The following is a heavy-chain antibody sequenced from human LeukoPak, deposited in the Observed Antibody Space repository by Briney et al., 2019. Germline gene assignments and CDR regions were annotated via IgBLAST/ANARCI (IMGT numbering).Heavy chain of an antibody. CDR3: ARGNYGSGSYYVVDFDY. V-gene: IGHV4-59*01. Sequence: PSETLSLTCSVSNDSIRNYYWSWIRQPPGKALEWIGYIYHTGNTNYNPSLKSRLTMSIDTSKNQFSPNLNSVTAADTAVYYCARGNYGSGSYYVVDFDYWGQGTLVTVSS. CDR2: IYHTGNT. CDR1: NDSIRNYY. J-gene: IGHJ4*02. D-gene: IGHD3-10*01.